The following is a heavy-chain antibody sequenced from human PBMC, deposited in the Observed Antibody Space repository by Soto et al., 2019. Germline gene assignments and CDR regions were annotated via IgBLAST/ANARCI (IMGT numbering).Heavy chain of an antibody. Sequence: PSETLSLTCAIYGGSFSGFYWSWIRQPPGKGLEWIGEINDSGTTNYNPSLKSRVTISADTSKTHFSLRLTSVTHADTAVYYCARETAQNVHSNCGMDVWGQRTTGTVSS. V-gene: IGHV4-34*01. D-gene: IGHD2-15*01. J-gene: IGHJ6*02. CDR1: GGSFSGFY. CDR3: ARETAQNVHSNCGMDV. CDR2: INDSGTT.